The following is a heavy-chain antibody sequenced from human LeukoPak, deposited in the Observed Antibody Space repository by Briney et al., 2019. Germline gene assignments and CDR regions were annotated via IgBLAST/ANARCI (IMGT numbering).Heavy chain of an antibody. D-gene: IGHD1-1*01. Sequence: SETLSLTCTGSGGSISSYYWGWIRQPPGKGLEWIGYISYSGSTNFNPSLKSRVTISVDTSKNQFSLKLSSVTAADTAVYYCAREGTAGTNLNWFDPWGQGTLVTVSS. CDR2: ISYSGST. CDR1: GGSISSYY. J-gene: IGHJ5*02. V-gene: IGHV4-59*01. CDR3: AREGTAGTNLNWFDP.